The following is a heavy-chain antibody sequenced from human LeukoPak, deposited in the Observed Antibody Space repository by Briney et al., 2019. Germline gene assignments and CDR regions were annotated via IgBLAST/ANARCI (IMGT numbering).Heavy chain of an antibody. CDR3: ARDLGWFGYFDY. CDR2: INAGNGNT. J-gene: IGHJ4*02. V-gene: IGHV1-3*01. CDR1: GYTFTSYG. D-gene: IGHD3-10*01. Sequence: ASVKVSCKASGYTFTSYGISWVRQAPGQRLEWMGWINAGNGNTKYSQKFQGRVTITRDTSASTAYMELSSLRSEDTAVYYCARDLGWFGYFDYWGQGTLVTVSS.